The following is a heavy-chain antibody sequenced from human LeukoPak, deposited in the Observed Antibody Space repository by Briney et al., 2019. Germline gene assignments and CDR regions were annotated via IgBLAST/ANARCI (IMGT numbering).Heavy chain of an antibody. Sequence: PSGTLSLTCAVSGGSISSSNWWSLVRQPPGKGLEWIGEIYHSGSTNYNPSLKSRVTISVDKSKNQFSLKLSSVTAADTAVYYCARVSGGVWFGELLGYFDYWGQGTLVTVSS. D-gene: IGHD3-10*01. CDR2: IYHSGST. J-gene: IGHJ4*02. V-gene: IGHV4-4*02. CDR3: ARVSGGVWFGELLGYFDY. CDR1: GGSISSSNW.